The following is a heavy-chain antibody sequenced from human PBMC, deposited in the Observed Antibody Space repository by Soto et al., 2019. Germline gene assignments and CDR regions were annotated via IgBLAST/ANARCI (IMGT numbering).Heavy chain of an antibody. D-gene: IGHD4-4*01. J-gene: IGHJ6*02. CDR2: ISGSGGST. CDR1: GCTFSSYA. Sequence: PGGSLRLSCAASGCTFSSYAMSWVRQAPGKGLEWVSAISGSGGSTYYADSVKGRFTISRDNSKNTLYLQMNSLRVEDTAVHYCAKGNSYYYYYGMDVWGQGTTVTVSS. CDR3: AKGNSYYYYYGMDV. V-gene: IGHV3-23*01.